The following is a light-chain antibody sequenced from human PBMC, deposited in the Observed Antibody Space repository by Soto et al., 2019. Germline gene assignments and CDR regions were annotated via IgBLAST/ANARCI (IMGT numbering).Light chain of an antibody. CDR3: QQCRNWPLT. J-gene: IGKJ4*01. Sequence: EIVMTQSPATLSVSSGEGATLSCKASQNVYNNLAWYQQRPGQPPRLLIYDASTRATGISARFSGSGYGTEFTLTISSLQSEDFAVYFCQQCRNWPLTFGGGTKVEIK. CDR2: DAS. CDR1: QNVYNN. V-gene: IGKV3-15*01.